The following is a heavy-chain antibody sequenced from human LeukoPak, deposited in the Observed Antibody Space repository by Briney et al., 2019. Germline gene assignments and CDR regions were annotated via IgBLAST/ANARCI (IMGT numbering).Heavy chain of an antibody. Sequence: GSLRLSCAASGFTFSNYWMSWIRQPPGKGLEWIGEINHSGSTNYNPSLKSRVTISVDTSKNQFSLKLSSVTAADTAVYYCARGRSSSGYYFPLDYWGQGTLVTVSS. CDR1: GFTFSNYW. J-gene: IGHJ4*02. V-gene: IGHV4-34*01. CDR2: INHSGST. D-gene: IGHD3-22*01. CDR3: ARGRSSSGYYFPLDY.